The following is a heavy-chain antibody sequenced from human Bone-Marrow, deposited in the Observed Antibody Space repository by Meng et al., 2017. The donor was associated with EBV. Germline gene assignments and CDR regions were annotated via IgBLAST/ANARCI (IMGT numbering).Heavy chain of an antibody. J-gene: IGHJ4*02. CDR3: ARGSDYGDYQPLGY. Sequence: QVRLDGSGECVKEPGALVIVSCKASGYTFTSYDIYWVRQATGKGLEWMGWKHPNSGNTGYAQKFQGRVTMTRNTSISTAYMELSSLRSEDTAVYYCARGSDYGDYQPLGYWGQGTLVTVSS. CDR1: GYTFTSYD. V-gene: IGHV1-8*01. D-gene: IGHD4-17*01. CDR2: KHPNSGNT.